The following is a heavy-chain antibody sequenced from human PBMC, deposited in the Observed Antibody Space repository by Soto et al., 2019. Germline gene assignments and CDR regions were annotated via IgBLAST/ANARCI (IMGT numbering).Heavy chain of an antibody. CDR3: ARDRSNSPDYFDY. D-gene: IGHD6-6*01. CDR2: IYYIGRT. J-gene: IGHJ4*02. V-gene: IGHV4-30-4*01. CDR1: GGSISSYDYY. Sequence: PSETLSLTCTVSGGSISSYDYYWIWIRQPPWKGLDWILYIYYIGRTSYNPSLSGRLPISKDTSKNQFPLRLNSVTAADTAVNYCARDRSNSPDYFDYWGRGTLVTVSS.